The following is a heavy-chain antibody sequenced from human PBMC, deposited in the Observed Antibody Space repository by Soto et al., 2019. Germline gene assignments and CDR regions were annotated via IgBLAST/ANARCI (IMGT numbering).Heavy chain of an antibody. CDR2: LTGSSSNT. J-gene: IGHJ4*02. Sequence: GGSLRLSCAASAFSFRNYAMSWVRQAPGKGLEWISTLTGSSSNTYYADSVKGRFAISRDNSRNTLYLQMQSLTAEETAVYYCANGRATYGLLTHDYWGQGTLVTSPQ. CDR1: AFSFRNYA. D-gene: IGHD3-9*01. CDR3: ANGRATYGLLTHDY. V-gene: IGHV3-23*01.